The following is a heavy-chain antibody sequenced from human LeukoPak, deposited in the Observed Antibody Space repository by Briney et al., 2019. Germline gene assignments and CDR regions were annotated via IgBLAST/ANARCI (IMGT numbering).Heavy chain of an antibody. CDR2: TYYRSKWYN. CDR1: GDTVSSYSSA. J-gene: IGHJ4*02. CDR3: ARGLRGRYSSSSIDY. D-gene: IGHD6-13*01. V-gene: IGHV6-1*01. Sequence: SQTLSLTCAISGDTVSSYSSAWNWIRQSPSRGLEWLGRTYYRSKWYNDYAVSMKSRVTFNSDTSKNQFSLQLSSVTPEDTAVYYCARGLRGRYSSSSIDYWGQGTLVTVSS.